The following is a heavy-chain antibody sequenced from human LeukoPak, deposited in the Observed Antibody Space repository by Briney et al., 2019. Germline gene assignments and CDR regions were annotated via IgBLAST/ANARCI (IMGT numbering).Heavy chain of an antibody. CDR1: GGSISSYY. J-gene: IGHJ6*03. CDR3: ARMPGYCSSTSCQLNYYYYMDV. D-gene: IGHD2-2*03. CDR2: IYYSGST. Sequence: SETLSLTCTVSGGSISSYYWSWIRQPPGKGLEWIVYIYYSGSTNYNPSLKSRVTISVDTSKNQFSLKLSSVTAADTAVYYCARMPGYCSSTSCQLNYYYYMDVWGKGTTVTVFS. V-gene: IGHV4-59*01.